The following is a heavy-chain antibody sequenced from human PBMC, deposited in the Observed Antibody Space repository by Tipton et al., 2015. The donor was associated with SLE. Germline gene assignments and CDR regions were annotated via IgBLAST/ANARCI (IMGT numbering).Heavy chain of an antibody. D-gene: IGHD6-13*01. CDR3: AKVTGIAAAGYWYFDL. CDR1: GFTFSSYS. V-gene: IGHV3-21*04. J-gene: IGHJ2*01. CDR2: ISSSSSYI. Sequence: GSLRLSCAASGFTFSSYSMNWVRQAPGKGLEWVSSISSSSSYIYYADSVKGRFTISRDNAKNSLYLQMNSLRAEDTAVYYCAKVTGIAAAGYWYFDLWGRGTLVTVSS.